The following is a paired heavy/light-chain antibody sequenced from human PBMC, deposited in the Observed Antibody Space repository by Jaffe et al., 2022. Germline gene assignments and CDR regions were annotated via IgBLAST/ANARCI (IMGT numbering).Light chain of an antibody. CDR2: DNN. CDR3: GVWDTRLRLYV. V-gene: IGLV1-51*01. CDR1: SSNIGNKC. Sequence: QSVLTQPPSVSAAPGQKVTISCSGSSSNIGNKCVSWYQQLPGTAPKLLIYDNNKRPSGIPDRFSGSKSGTSATLGITGLQTGDEADYYCGVWDTRLRLYVFGNGTKVAVL. J-gene: IGLJ1*01.
Heavy chain of an antibody. Sequence: EVELVESGGGLVQPGGSLRLSCTASGFSFSYDEMDWVRQAPGKGLEWLSHITPSGFTRDADSVKGRFTISRDNAKNSLYLQMNSLRAEDTAIYYCVSESDYGVYDAFHIWGHGTMVTVSS. J-gene: IGHJ3*02. V-gene: IGHV3-48*03. CDR1: GFSFSYDE. D-gene: IGHD4-17*01. CDR2: ITPSGFT. CDR3: VSESDYGVYDAFHI.